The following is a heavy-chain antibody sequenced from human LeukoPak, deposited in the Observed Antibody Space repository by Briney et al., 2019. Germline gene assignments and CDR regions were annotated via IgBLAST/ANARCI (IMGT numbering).Heavy chain of an antibody. CDR3: ASQGAGHTTLILNFDS. Sequence: SETLSLTCTVSGVSITSGAYSWSWIRQSPGGGLEWIGSIYDSETTYYTPSLESRVLISIDTSKNQFSLRLTSVTAADTAVYYCASQGAGHTTLILNFDSWGQGSLVTVSS. CDR2: IYDSETT. J-gene: IGHJ4*02. V-gene: IGHV4-30-4*01. D-gene: IGHD1-1*01. CDR1: GVSITSGAYS.